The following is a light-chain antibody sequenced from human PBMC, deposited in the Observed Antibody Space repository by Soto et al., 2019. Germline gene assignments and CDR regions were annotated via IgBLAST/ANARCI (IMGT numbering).Light chain of an antibody. V-gene: IGKV1-5*03. J-gene: IGKJ1*01. CDR3: QQYNNWPRT. Sequence: DIQMTQSPSTLSGSVGDRVTITCRASQTISSWLAWYQQKPGKAPKLLIYKTSTLKSGVPSRFSGSGSGTEFTLTISSLQSEDFAVYYCQQYNNWPRTFGQGTTGDIK. CDR2: KTS. CDR1: QTISSW.